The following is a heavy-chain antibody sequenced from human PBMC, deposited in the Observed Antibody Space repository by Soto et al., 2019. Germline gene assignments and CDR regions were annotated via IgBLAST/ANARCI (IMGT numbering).Heavy chain of an antibody. Sequence: EVQLVESGGGLVKPGGSLRLSCAASGFTFSNAWMSWVRQAPGKGLEWGGRIKRKTDGGTTDYAAPVKGRFTIARDDSKNTLYLQMNSLKTEDTAVYYCTTGSPTADSSSWYRGLYSYPPDFDYCGQGTLVTFSS. J-gene: IGHJ4*02. V-gene: IGHV3-15*01. CDR2: IKRKTDGGTT. CDR3: TTGSPTADSSSWYRGLYSYPPDFDY. D-gene: IGHD6-13*01. CDR1: GFTFSNAW.